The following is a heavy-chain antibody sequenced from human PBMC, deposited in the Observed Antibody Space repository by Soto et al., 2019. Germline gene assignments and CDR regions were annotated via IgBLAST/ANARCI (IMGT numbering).Heavy chain of an antibody. CDR1: GYTFTSYA. D-gene: IGHD3-10*01. J-gene: IGHJ6*03. Sequence: ASVKVSCKASGYTFTSYAMHWVRQAPGQRLEWMGWINAGNGNTKYSQKFQGRVTITRDTSASTAYMELSSLRSEDTAVYYCARNPPGGSGSYYYYYYMDVWGKGTTVTVSS. CDR2: INAGNGNT. V-gene: IGHV1-3*01. CDR3: ARNPPGGSGSYYYYYYMDV.